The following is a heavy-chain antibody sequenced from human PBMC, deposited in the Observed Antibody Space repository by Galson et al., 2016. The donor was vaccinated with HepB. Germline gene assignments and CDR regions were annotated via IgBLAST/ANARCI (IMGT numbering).Heavy chain of an antibody. CDR2: ISSSPTTI. CDR1: GFTFSRYS. J-gene: IGHJ6*02. Sequence: SLRLSCAVSGFTFSRYSMNWVRQAPGKGLEWLSYISSSPTTIYYADSVKGRFTISRDNAKNSLFLQMNSLSDEDTAVYYCARDPYGSGSYYDYYAMTSGAKGPRSPSP. V-gene: IGHV3-48*02. CDR3: ARDPYGSGSYYDYYAMTS. D-gene: IGHD3-10*01.